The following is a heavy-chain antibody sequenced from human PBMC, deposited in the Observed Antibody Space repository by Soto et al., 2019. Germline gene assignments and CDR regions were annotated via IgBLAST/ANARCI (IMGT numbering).Heavy chain of an antibody. CDR3: ARYPVMDYYYYGMDV. CDR2: ISSSSSYI. D-gene: IGHD3-16*01. CDR1: GFTFSSYS. Sequence: EVQLVESGGGLVKPGGSLRLSCVASGFTFSSYSMNWVRQAPGKGLEWVSSISSSSSYIYYADSVKGRFTISRDNAKNSLYLQMNSLRAEDTAVYYCARYPVMDYYYYGMDVWGQGTTVTVSS. V-gene: IGHV3-21*01. J-gene: IGHJ6*02.